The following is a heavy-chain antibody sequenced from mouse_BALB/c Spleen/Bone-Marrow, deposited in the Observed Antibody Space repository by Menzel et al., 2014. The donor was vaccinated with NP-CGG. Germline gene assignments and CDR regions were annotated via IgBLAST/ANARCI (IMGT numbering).Heavy chain of an antibody. J-gene: IGHJ2*01. V-gene: IGHV1-69*01. D-gene: IGHD2-14*01. CDR1: GYTFTDYW. CDR3: AREGYRYDLFDY. CDR2: IDTSVSYT. Sequence: VQLQQSGAELVMPGASVKMSCKASGYTFTDYWMHWVKQRPGQGLEWIGAIDTSVSYTSYNQKFKGKATLTVDESSSTAYMQVGSLTSEDSAVYYCAREGYRYDLFDYWGQGTTLTVSS.